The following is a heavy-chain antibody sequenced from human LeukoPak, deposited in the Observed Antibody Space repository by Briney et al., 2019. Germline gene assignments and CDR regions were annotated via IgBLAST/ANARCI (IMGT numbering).Heavy chain of an antibody. CDR1: GYTFTSYD. V-gene: IGHV1-8*01. CDR2: MNPNSGNT. CDR3: ARGYDYLYAEYFQH. D-gene: IGHD4-11*01. Sequence: GASXKVSFKASGYTFTSYDINWVRQATGQGLEWMGWMNPNSGNTGYAQKFQGRVTMTRNTSISTAYMELSSLRSEDTAVYYCARGYDYLYAEYFQHWGQGTLVTVSS. J-gene: IGHJ1*01.